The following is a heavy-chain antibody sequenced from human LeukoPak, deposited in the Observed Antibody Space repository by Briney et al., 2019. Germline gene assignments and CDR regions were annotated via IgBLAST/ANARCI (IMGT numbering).Heavy chain of an antibody. CDR2: IKSKTDGGTT. Sequence: GALRLSCAASGFTFNNYAINWVRQAPGKGLEWVGRIKSKTDGGTTDYAAPVKGRFTISRDDSKNTLYLQMNSLKTEDTAVYYCTTDGRYYDSSGSYYFDYWGQGTLVTVSS. CDR1: GFTFNNYA. J-gene: IGHJ4*02. V-gene: IGHV3-15*01. CDR3: TTDGRYYDSSGSYYFDY. D-gene: IGHD3-22*01.